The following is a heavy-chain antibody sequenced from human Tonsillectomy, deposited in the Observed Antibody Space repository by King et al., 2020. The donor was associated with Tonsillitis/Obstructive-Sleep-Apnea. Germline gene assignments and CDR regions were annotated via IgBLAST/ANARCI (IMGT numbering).Heavy chain of an antibody. CDR3: ATCSKKPSCYYMDV. D-gene: IGHD2-2*01. V-gene: IGHV5-51*01. CDR1: GYTFTSYW. J-gene: IGHJ6*03. CDR2: IYPGDSDP. Sequence: VQLVESGAEVKKPGESLKISCTGSGYTFTSYWIGWVRQMPGKGLEWMGIIYPGDSDPRYSPSFQGQVTFSADKSTSTAYLQWSSLKASDTAMYYCATCSKKPSCYYMDVWGKGTTVTVSS.